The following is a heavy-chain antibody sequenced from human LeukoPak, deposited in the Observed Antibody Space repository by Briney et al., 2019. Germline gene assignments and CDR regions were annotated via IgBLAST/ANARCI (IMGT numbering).Heavy chain of an antibody. V-gene: IGHV3-23*01. CDR3: AKDYEPLVGVHRWGDWFDP. CDR1: GFAFSSYA. CDR2: ISGSGGST. J-gene: IGHJ5*02. D-gene: IGHD1-26*01. Sequence: GGSLRLSCAASGFAFSSYAMSWVRQAPGKGLEWVSAISGSGGSTYYADSVKGRFTISRDNSKNTLYLQMNSLRAEDTAVYYCAKDYEPLVGVHRWGDWFDPWGQGTLVTVSS.